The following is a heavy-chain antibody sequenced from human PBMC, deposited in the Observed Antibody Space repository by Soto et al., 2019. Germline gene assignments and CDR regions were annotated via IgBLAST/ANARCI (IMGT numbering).Heavy chain of an antibody. J-gene: IGHJ3*02. CDR3: ASRVCSGGSCYSHDAFDI. D-gene: IGHD2-15*01. CDR2: ISSSGSTI. Sequence: QVQLVESGGGLVKPGGSLRLSCAASGFTFSDYYMSWIRQAPGKGLECVSYISSSGSTIYYADSVKGRFTISRDNAKNSLYLQMNSLRAEDTAVYYCASRVCSGGSCYSHDAFDIWGQGTMVTVSS. V-gene: IGHV3-11*01. CDR1: GFTFSDYY.